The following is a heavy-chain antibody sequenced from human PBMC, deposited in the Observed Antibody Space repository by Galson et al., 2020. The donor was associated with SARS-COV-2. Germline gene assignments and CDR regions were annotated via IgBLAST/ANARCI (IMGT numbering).Heavy chain of an antibody. V-gene: IGHV3-64D*06. CDR1: GFIFSLYG. J-gene: IGHJ1*01. D-gene: IGHD2-2*01. CDR2: LSTNGDHK. CDR3: AKDACTSTSCYVDLQH. Sequence: GASLNISCSASGFIFSLYGMHLVRQAPEKRLEYVSSLSTNGDHKYYADSVRGRFTASRDNSKKTLSLQMSSLRAEDTAVYYCAKDACTSTSCYVDLQHWGQGTLVNVSS.